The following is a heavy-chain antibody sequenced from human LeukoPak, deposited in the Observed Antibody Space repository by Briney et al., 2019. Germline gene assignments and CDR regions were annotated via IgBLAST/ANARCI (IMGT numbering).Heavy chain of an antibody. CDR3: ARDANSNYFYYYYYMDV. V-gene: IGHV4-39*07. J-gene: IGHJ6*03. CDR2: IYYSGNT. Sequence: SETLSLTCSVSGGSIRSTTYYWGWIRQPPGKGLEWIGSIYYSGNTYYSPSLMSRVTISVDTSKNQFSLKLSPVTAADTAVYYCARDANSNYFYYYYYMDVWGKGTTVTVSS. CDR1: GGSIRSTTYY. D-gene: IGHD4-11*01.